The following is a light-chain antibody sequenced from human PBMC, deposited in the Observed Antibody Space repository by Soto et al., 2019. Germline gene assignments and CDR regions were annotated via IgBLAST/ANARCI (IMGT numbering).Light chain of an antibody. CDR1: SSYVGAYIY. CDR2: EVN. CDR3: SAYSDIDTKV. J-gene: IGLJ1*01. V-gene: IGLV2-14*03. Sequence: SVRTQPASVSGAPGQSSTISCGGTSSYVGAYIYVSWYQQFPGKAPKLILYEVNNRPSGVSNRFSGSKSDTTASLTISGLQPEDEADYYCSAYSDIDTKVFGTGNKVTVL.